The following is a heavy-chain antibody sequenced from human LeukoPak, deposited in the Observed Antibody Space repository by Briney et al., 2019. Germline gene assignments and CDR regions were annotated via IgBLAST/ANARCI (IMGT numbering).Heavy chain of an antibody. CDR3: ARDSYTGWFDP. J-gene: IGHJ5*02. Sequence: SETLSLTCAVSGGSISSGGYSWSWIRQPPGKGLEWIGYIYHSGSTYYNPSLESRVTISVDRSKNQFSLKLSSVTAADTAVYYCARDSYTGWFDPWGQGTLVTVSS. D-gene: IGHD1-26*01. CDR2: IYHSGST. V-gene: IGHV4-30-2*01. CDR1: GGSISSGGYS.